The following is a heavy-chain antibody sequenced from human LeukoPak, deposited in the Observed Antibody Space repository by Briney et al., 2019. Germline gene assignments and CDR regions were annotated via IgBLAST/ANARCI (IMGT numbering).Heavy chain of an antibody. Sequence: GGSLRLSCAASGFTFSSYSMNWVRQAPGKGLEWVSSISRRSNYIYYADSVKGRFTISRDNAENSLYLQMNSLRAEDTAVYYCARERALPGIAVAGYFDYWGQGTLVTVSS. CDR1: GFTFSSYS. D-gene: IGHD6-19*01. CDR2: ISRRSNYI. V-gene: IGHV3-21*01. CDR3: ARERALPGIAVAGYFDY. J-gene: IGHJ4*02.